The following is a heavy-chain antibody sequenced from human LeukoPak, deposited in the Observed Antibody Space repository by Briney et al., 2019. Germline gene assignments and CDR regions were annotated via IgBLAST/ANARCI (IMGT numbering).Heavy chain of an antibody. Sequence: SETLSLTCTVSGGSISSSSYYWGWLRQPPGTGLEWVGSIYYSGSTYYNPSLKSRVTISVDTSKNQFSLKLSSVTAADTAVYYCAITYYYDSSGYHPVRGDPPRGSHDAFDIWGQGTMVTVSS. CDR3: AITYYYDSSGYHPVRGDPPRGSHDAFDI. CDR1: GGSISSSSYY. D-gene: IGHD3-22*01. J-gene: IGHJ3*02. V-gene: IGHV4-39*07. CDR2: IYYSGST.